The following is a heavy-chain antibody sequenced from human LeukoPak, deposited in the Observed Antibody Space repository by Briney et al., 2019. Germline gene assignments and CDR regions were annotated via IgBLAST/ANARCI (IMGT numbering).Heavy chain of an antibody. CDR3: ARQRGSYYAIDY. V-gene: IGHV5-51*01. CDR2: ICPGDSDT. D-gene: IGHD1-26*01. J-gene: IGHJ4*02. CDR1: GYIFTNYW. Sequence: GESLKISCKGSGYIFTNYWIAWVRQMPGKGLEWMGIICPGDSDTKYSPSFQGQVTISADKSISTAYLQWSSLKASDTAMYYCARQRGSYYAIDYWGQGTLVTVSS.